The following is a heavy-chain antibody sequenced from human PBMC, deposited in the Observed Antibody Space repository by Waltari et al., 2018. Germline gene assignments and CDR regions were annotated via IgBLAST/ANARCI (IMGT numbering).Heavy chain of an antibody. V-gene: IGHV4-39*07. CDR1: GGSISSSSYY. Sequence: QLQLQESGPGLVKPSETLSLTCTVSGGSISSSSYYWGWIRQPPGKGLEWIGSIYYSGSNHLNPSPKGWSTLSVDTSKNQFSLKLSSVTAADTAVYYCVRGYCSSTSCYIDAFDIWGQGTMVTVSS. CDR2: IYYSGSN. J-gene: IGHJ3*02. CDR3: VRGYCSSTSCYIDAFDI. D-gene: IGHD2-2*02.